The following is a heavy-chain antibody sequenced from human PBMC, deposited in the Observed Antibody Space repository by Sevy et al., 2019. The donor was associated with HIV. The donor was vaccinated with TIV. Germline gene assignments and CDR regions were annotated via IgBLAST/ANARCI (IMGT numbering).Heavy chain of an antibody. CDR2: VSSDGSEI. CDR3: ARDQLGSIDY. D-gene: IGHD7-27*01. J-gene: IGHJ4*01. Sequence: GGSLRLSCAVSGFTFSTYAMHWVRQARGKGLECVAIVSSDGSEINYADSVKGRFTISRDNSRNTLYLQMNSLRTEDTALYYCARDQLGSIDYWGQGPLVIVSS. V-gene: IGHV3-30-3*01. CDR1: GFTFSTYA.